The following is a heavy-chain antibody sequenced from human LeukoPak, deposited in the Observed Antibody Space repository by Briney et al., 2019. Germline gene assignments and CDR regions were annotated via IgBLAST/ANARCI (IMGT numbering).Heavy chain of an antibody. CDR3: AKEGSVGY. V-gene: IGHV3-23*01. CDR1: GFAFSSFA. J-gene: IGHJ4*02. CDR2: IRGDGYT. D-gene: IGHD2-15*01. Sequence: PGGSLRLSCTTSGFAFSSFAMTWVRQAPGKGLEWVSTIRGDGYTYYADSVKGRFTISRDNSKNTLYLQMNSLRAEDTAVYYCAKEGSVGYWGQGTLVTVSS.